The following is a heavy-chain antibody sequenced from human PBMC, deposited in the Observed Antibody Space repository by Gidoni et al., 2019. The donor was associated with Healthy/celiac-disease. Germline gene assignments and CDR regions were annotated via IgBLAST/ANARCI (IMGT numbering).Heavy chain of an antibody. CDR2: INPNSGGT. CDR1: GYTFTGYY. CDR3: ARDEWELRRPADYYYYMDV. J-gene: IGHJ6*03. V-gene: IGHV1-2*02. D-gene: IGHD1-26*01. Sequence: QVQLVQSGAEVKKPGASVKVSCKASGYTFTGYYMHWVRQAPGQGLEWMGWINPNSGGTNYAQKFQGRVTMTRDTSISTAYMELSRLRSDDTAVYYCARDEWELRRPADYYYYMDVWGKGTTVTVSS.